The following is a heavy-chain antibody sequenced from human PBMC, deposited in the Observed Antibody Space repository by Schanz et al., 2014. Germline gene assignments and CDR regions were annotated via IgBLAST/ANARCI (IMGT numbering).Heavy chain of an antibody. Sequence: EVQLVESGGGLVQPGGSLRLSCAVSGFIVRSNYMTWVRQAPGKGLEWVSFIYIGGNTYYADSVKGRFTISRDNSKNTLYLQMNSLRAEDTAVYHCVSSGSYSSYAFWGQGTLVTVSS. CDR1: GFIVRSNY. V-gene: IGHV3-66*01. J-gene: IGHJ4*02. CDR3: VSSGSYSSYAF. D-gene: IGHD3-10*01. CDR2: IYIGGNT.